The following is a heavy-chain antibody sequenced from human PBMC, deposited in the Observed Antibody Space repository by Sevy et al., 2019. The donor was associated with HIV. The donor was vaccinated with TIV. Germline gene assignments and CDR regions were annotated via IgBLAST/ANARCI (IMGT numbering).Heavy chain of an antibody. J-gene: IGHJ6*02. V-gene: IGHV3-48*01. CDR1: GFTFSSYS. D-gene: IGHD3-3*01. CDR2: ISSSSSTI. CDR3: ARDFFQEYDFWSGYYFSSEDYYYYGMDV. Sequence: GGSLRLSCAASGFTFSSYSMNWVRQAPGKGLEWVSYISSSSSTIYYADSVKGRFTISRDNAKNSLYLQMNSLRAEETAVYYCARDFFQEYDFWSGYYFSSEDYYYYGMDVWGQGTTVTVSS.